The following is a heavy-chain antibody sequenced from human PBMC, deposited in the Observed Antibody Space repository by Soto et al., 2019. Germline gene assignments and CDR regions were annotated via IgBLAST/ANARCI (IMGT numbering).Heavy chain of an antibody. CDR1: GFTFSTYA. CDR2: ISYDGSNK. J-gene: IGHJ6*02. V-gene: IGHV3-30-3*01. CDR3: AREQLAPSGYFYGLDV. D-gene: IGHD1-1*01. Sequence: QVQLVESGGGVVQPGRSLRVSCAASGFTFSTYAIHWVRQAPGKGLEWVAIISYDGSNKYNADSVKGRFTISRDNSENTLYLQMNSLRAEDTAVYYCAREQLAPSGYFYGLDVWGQGTTVTVSS.